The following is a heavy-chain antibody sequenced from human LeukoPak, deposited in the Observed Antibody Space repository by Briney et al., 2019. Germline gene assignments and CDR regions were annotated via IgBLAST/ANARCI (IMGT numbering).Heavy chain of an antibody. V-gene: IGHV3-30*02. Sequence: GGSLRLSCAASGFTFSSYGMHWVRQAPGKGLEWVAFIRYDGSNKYYADSVKGRFTISRDNSKNTLYLQMSSLRAEDTAVYYCARDRQLVFNWFDPWGQGTLVTVSS. D-gene: IGHD6-6*01. J-gene: IGHJ5*02. CDR3: ARDRQLVFNWFDP. CDR1: GFTFSSYG. CDR2: IRYDGSNK.